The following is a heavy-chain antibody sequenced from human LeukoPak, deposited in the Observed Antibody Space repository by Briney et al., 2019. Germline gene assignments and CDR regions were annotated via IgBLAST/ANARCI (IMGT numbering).Heavy chain of an antibody. V-gene: IGHV4-4*07. CDR1: GGSISSYY. CDR2: IYTSGST. J-gene: IGHJ3*02. CDR3: AGTSTQAAFDI. Sequence: PSETLSLTCTVSGGSISSYYWSWIRQPAGKGLEWIGRIYTSGSTNYNPSLKSRVTISVDTSKNQFSLKLSSVTAADTAVYYCAGTSTQAAFDIWGQGTMVTVSS.